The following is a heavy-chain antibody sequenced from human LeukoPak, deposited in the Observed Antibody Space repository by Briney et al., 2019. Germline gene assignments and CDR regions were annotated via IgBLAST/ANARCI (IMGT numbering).Heavy chain of an antibody. Sequence: ASVKVSCKASGYTFTSHGISWVRQAPGQGLEWMGWISAYNGNTNYAQKLQGRVTMTTDTSTSTAYMELRSLRSDDTAVYYCARDPGYSGYDSFDYWGQGTLVTVSS. D-gene: IGHD5-12*01. CDR2: ISAYNGNT. CDR3: ARDPGYSGYDSFDY. J-gene: IGHJ4*02. V-gene: IGHV1-18*04. CDR1: GYTFTSHG.